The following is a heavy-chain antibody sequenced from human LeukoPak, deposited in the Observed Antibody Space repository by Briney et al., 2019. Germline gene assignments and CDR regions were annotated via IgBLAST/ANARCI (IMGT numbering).Heavy chain of an antibody. CDR3: AKDQNTVATAPFDY. CDR2: IYSGGST. V-gene: IGHV3-53*01. D-gene: IGHD4-17*01. J-gene: IGHJ4*02. CDR1: GFTVSSNY. Sequence: GGSLRLSCAASGFTVSSNYMSWVRQAPGKGLEWVSVIYSGGSTYYADSVKGRFTISRDNSKNVLYLQMNSLRAEDTALYYCAKDQNTVATAPFDYWGQGTLVTVSS.